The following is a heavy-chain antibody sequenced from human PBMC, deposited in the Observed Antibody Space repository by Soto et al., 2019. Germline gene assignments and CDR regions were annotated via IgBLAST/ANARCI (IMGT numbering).Heavy chain of an antibody. CDR2: ISSSSSYI. CDR1: GFTFSSYS. CDR3: ARYGSDYYYYYMDV. V-gene: IGHV3-21*01. Sequence: EVQLVESGGGLVKPGGSLRLSCAASGFTFSSYSMNWVRQAPGKGLEWVSSISSSSSYIYYADSVKGRFTISRDNAKNSLYLHMNSLRAEDTAVYYCARYGSDYYYYYMDVWGKGTTVTVSS. D-gene: IGHD3-10*01. J-gene: IGHJ6*03.